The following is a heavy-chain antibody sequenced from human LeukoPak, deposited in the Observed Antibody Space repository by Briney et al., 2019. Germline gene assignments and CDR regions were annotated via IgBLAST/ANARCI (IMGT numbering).Heavy chain of an antibody. D-gene: IGHD2-21*01. CDR2: IHYSGST. Sequence: SETLSLTCTVSGGSISDYYWSWIRQPPGKELEWIGYIHYSGSTNYNPSLRSRVTISVDTSKNQFSLKLTSVTAADTAVYYCARLMRSDYDYWGQGTLVTVSS. V-gene: IGHV4-59*08. J-gene: IGHJ4*02. CDR1: GGSISDYY. CDR3: ARLMRSDYDY.